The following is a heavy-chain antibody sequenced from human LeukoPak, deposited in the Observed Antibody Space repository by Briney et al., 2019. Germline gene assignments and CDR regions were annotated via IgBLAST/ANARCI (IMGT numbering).Heavy chain of an antibody. Sequence: PSETLSLTCTVSGGSISSYYWSWIRQPPGKGLEWIGYIYYSGSTNYNPSLKSRVTISVDTSKNQFSLKLSSVTAADTAVYYCARHSPIAAAGTLAWFDPWGQGTLVTVSS. V-gene: IGHV4-59*08. CDR1: GGSISSYY. CDR2: IYYSGST. J-gene: IGHJ5*02. D-gene: IGHD6-13*01. CDR3: ARHSPIAAAGTLAWFDP.